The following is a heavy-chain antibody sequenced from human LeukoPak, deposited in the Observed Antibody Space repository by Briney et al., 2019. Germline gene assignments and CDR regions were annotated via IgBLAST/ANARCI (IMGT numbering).Heavy chain of an antibody. CDR1: GFIFSNCA. Sequence: GGSLRLSCAASGFIFSNCAMYWVRPAPGKGLEWVSAISGRSDNTYYADSVKGRFTLSRDSSKNTLYLQMNSLRADDTAVYYCAKWGDYDVLTGYYVSDFWGQGTLVTVSS. CDR3: AKWGDYDVLTGYYVSDF. D-gene: IGHD3-9*01. V-gene: IGHV3-23*01. J-gene: IGHJ4*02. CDR2: ISGRSDNT.